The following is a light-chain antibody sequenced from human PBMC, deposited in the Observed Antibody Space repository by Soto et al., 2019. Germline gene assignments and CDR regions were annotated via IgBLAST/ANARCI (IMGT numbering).Light chain of an antibody. Sequence: QSALTQPASVSESPGQSITISCTGTSSDVGGYGHVSWYQQHPGKAPKLMIYDVSNRPSGVSNRFSGSKSGNTASLTISWLQAEDEADYYCSSYTSSSTPYVFGTGTKLTVL. CDR2: DVS. J-gene: IGLJ1*01. CDR1: SSDVGGYGH. CDR3: SSYTSSSTPYV. V-gene: IGLV2-14*01.